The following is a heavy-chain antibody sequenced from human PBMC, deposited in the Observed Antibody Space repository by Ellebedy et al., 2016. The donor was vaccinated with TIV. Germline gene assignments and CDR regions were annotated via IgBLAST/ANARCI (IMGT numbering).Heavy chain of an antibody. CDR1: GFTFSSYA. J-gene: IGHJ4*02. CDR3: ATLGKKTTFDC. D-gene: IGHD1-7*01. CDR2: ISYDGSNK. V-gene: IGHV3-30-3*01. Sequence: GGSLRLSCSASGFTFSSYAMHWVRQAPGKGLEWVAVISYDGSNKYYADSVKGQFTISRDNSKNTLYLQMNSLRAEDTAVYYCATLGKKTTFDCWGQGTLVTVSS.